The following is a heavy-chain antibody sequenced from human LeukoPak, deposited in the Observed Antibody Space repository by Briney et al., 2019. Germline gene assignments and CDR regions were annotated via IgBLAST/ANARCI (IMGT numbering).Heavy chain of an antibody. V-gene: IGHV3-7*03. CDR2: IKQDGSDK. CDR3: AREANYVWGSYRLTPNKGNYFDY. J-gene: IGHJ4*02. Sequence: GGSLRLSCAASGFTFSNYWMTWVRQAPGKGLEWVANIKQDGSDKYYVDSVKGRFTISRDNAKNSLYLQMNSLRAEDTAVYYCAREANYVWGSYRLTPNKGNYFDYWGQGTLVTVSS. CDR1: GFTFSNYW. D-gene: IGHD3-16*02.